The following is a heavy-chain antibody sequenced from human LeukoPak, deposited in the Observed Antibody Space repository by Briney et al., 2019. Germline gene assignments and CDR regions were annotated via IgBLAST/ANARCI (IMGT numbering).Heavy chain of an antibody. D-gene: IGHD2-8*01. CDR2: ISSNGGST. J-gene: IGHJ4*02. CDR1: GFTFSSYA. CDR3: ARVDVLGYDY. V-gene: IGHV3-64*01. Sequence: GGALRLSCAASGFTFSSYAMHWVRQAPGRGLEYVSAISSNGGSTLYANSVKGRFIISRDNSKNTLYVQMGSLRAEAMAVYYCARVDVLGYDYWGQGTLVTVSS.